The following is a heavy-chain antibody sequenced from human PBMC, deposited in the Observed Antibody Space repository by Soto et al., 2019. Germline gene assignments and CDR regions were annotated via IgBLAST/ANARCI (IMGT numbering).Heavy chain of an antibody. V-gene: IGHV3-23*01. D-gene: IGHD2-21*01. CDR3: AGDSGYCFYCVMDV. CDR2: ISGSGGST. J-gene: IGHJ6*02. CDR1: GFTFSSYA. Sequence: EVQLLESGGGLVQPGGSLRLSCAASGFTFSSYAMSWVRQAPGKGLEWVSAISGSGGSTYYADSVKGRFTISRDNSKNTLYLQMNSLRPEDRAVYYCAGDSGYCFYCVMDVWGPGTTGTVSS.